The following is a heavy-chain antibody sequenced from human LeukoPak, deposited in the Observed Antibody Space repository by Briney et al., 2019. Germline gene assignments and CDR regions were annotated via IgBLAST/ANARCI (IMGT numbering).Heavy chain of an antibody. CDR3: ARERVVVAATAYYFYMDG. CDR2: INPNSGGT. J-gene: IGHJ6*03. D-gene: IGHD2-15*01. Sequence: ASVKVSCKASGYTFTGYYMHWVRQAPGQGLEWMGWINPNSGGTNCAQKFQGRVTMTRDTSISPAYMELSRLRSDDTAVYYCARERVVVAATAYYFYMDGAGKGSTATIS. CDR1: GYTFTGYY. V-gene: IGHV1-2*02.